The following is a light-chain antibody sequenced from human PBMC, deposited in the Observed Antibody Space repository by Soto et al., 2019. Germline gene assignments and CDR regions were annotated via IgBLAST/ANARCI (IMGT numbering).Light chain of an antibody. V-gene: IGKV3-15*01. Sequence: EIVMTQSPATLSVSPGERVTLSCRASQSVSDNLAWYQQKPGQAPRLLIYGASTRATGIPARFSGSGSGTEFTLPISSLQSEDFAVYYCQQSNNWPYTFGQGTKLDIK. CDR2: GAS. J-gene: IGKJ2*01. CDR3: QQSNNWPYT. CDR1: QSVSDN.